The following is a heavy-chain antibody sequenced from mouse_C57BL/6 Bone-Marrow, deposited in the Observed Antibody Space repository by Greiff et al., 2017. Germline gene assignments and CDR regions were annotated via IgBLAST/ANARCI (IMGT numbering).Heavy chain of an antibody. CDR1: GYTFTSYG. CDR3: ARHLLFFYYYAMDY. Sequence: QVQLKQSGAELARPGASVKLSCKASGYTFTSYGISWVKQRTGQGLEWIGEIYPRSGNTYYNETFKGKVTLTADKSSSTAYMDLRSLTSEDSAVYFCARHLLFFYYYAMDYWGQGTSVTVSS. CDR2: IYPRSGNT. D-gene: IGHD2-10*01. J-gene: IGHJ4*01. V-gene: IGHV1-81*01.